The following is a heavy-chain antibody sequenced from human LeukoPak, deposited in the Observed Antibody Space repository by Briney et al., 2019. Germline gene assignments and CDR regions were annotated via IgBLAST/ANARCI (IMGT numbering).Heavy chain of an antibody. CDR2: ISGSGGST. J-gene: IGHJ4*02. CDR3: GRENRGGTARPNQIDH. CDR1: GFTFSSYA. D-gene: IGHD6-6*01. Sequence: LAGGSLRLSCAASGFTFSSYAMSWVRQAPGKGLEWVSAISGSGGSTYYADSVKGRFTISRDNSKNTVYLQMNSLRAEDTAVYYCGRENRGGTARPNQIDHWGPGTLVTVSS. V-gene: IGHV3-23*01.